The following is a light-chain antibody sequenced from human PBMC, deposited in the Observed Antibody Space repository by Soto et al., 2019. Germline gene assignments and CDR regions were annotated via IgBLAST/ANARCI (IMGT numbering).Light chain of an antibody. CDR3: QQYNSPMYT. Sequence: DIQMTQSPSTLSASVGDRVTITCRASQSISSGLAWYQQKPGKAPKLLIYKASSLASGVPTRFSGSGSGTEFTLTISSLQPDYFATYYCQQYNSPMYTFGQGTKLQIK. J-gene: IGKJ2*01. CDR1: QSISSG. V-gene: IGKV1-5*03. CDR2: KAS.